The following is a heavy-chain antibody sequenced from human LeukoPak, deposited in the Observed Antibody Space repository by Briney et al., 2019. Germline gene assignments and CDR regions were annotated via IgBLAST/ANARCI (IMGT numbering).Heavy chain of an antibody. D-gene: IGHD4-17*01. J-gene: IGHJ3*02. CDR3: ARDFVDYGGPDAFDI. CDR1: GYTFTSYG. V-gene: IGHV1-18*01. Sequence: PMASVKVSCKASGYTFTSYGISWLRQAPGQGLEWMGWISAYNGNTNYAQKLQGRVTMTTDTSTSTAYMELRSLRSDDTAVYYCARDFVDYGGPDAFDIWGQGTMVTVSS. CDR2: ISAYNGNT.